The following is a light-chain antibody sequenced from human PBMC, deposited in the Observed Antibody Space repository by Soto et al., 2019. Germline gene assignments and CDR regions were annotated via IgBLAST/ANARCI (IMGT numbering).Light chain of an antibody. CDR1: SSNIGSYT. CDR3: AAWDDRLNGVV. CDR2: RNN. Sequence: QAVVTQPPSASETPGQRVTISCSGSSSNIGSYTVNWYQQFPGTTPKLLIQRNNQRPSGVPDRFSGSKSGTSASLAISGLQSDDEADYYCAAWDDRLNGVVFGGGTKVTVL. J-gene: IGLJ2*01. V-gene: IGLV1-44*01.